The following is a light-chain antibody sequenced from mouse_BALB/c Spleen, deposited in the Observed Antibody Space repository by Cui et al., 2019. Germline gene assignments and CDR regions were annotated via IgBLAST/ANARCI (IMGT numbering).Light chain of an antibody. Sequence: ENVLTQSPAIMSASPGEKVTMTCSASSSVSYMHWYQQKSSTSPKLWIYDTSKLASGVPGRFSGSGSGNSYSLTISSMEAEDVATYYCFRGSGYPFTFGSGTKLEIK. CDR3: FRGSGYPFT. CDR2: DTS. V-gene: IGKV4-63*01. CDR1: SSVSY. J-gene: IGKJ4*01.